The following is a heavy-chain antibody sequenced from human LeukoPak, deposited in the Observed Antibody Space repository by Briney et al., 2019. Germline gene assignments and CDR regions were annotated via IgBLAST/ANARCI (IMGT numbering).Heavy chain of an antibody. Sequence: ASVKVSCKASGYTFTSYGISWVRQAPGQGLEWMGWISAYNGNTNYAQYFQDRVTMTTDTSTTTAYMELRSLRSDDTAVCYCVRSGSGYDFLGWFDPWGQGTLVSVSS. J-gene: IGHJ5*02. CDR3: VRSGSGYDFLGWFDP. CDR2: ISAYNGNT. V-gene: IGHV1-18*01. CDR1: GYTFTSYG. D-gene: IGHD5-12*01.